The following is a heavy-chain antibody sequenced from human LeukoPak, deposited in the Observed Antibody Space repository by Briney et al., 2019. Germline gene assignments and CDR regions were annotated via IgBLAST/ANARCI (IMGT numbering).Heavy chain of an antibody. J-gene: IGHJ3*01. CDR2: ISNRGST. CDR1: GACVSRHF. Sequence: SETLSLTCGVSGACVSRHFWSWIRQTPGMGLEWIGYISNRGSTGYNPSLRSRVTISVDAPKNEVSLNLRSVSAADTAVYYCAKDVSGAYYAFDVWGQG. CDR3: AKDVSGAYYAFDV. D-gene: IGHD4/OR15-4a*01. V-gene: IGHV4-59*02.